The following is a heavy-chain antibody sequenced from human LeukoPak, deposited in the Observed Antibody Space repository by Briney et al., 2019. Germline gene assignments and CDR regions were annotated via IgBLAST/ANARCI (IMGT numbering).Heavy chain of an antibody. Sequence: SETLSLTWTVSGGSISSSCYYWGRIRQPPGKGLEWIGSIYYSGSTYYNPSLKSRVTISVDTSKNQFSLKLSSVTTADTAVYDCARQHAHPLYCDNSQFAFDIWGQGTMVTVSS. V-gene: IGHV4-39*01. CDR3: ARQHAHPLYCDNSQFAFDI. CDR2: IYYSGST. CDR1: GGSISSSCYY. J-gene: IGHJ3*02. D-gene: IGHD3-22*01.